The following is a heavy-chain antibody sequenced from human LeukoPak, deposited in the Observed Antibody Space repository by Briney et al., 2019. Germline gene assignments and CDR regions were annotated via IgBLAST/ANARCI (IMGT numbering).Heavy chain of an antibody. CDR3: ARGGATPMVFRY. CDR2: INHSGST. D-gene: IGHD5-18*01. CDR1: GGSFSGYY. Sequence: SETLSLTCPVYGGSFSGYYWSWLRQPPGKGLEWIGEINHSGSTNYNPSLKSRVTISVDTSKNQFSVILTSVTAADTAVYYCARGGATPMVFRYWGQGTLVTVSS. J-gene: IGHJ4*02. V-gene: IGHV4-34*01.